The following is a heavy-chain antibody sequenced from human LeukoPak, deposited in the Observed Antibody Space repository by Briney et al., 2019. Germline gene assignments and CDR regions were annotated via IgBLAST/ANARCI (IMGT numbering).Heavy chain of an antibody. D-gene: IGHD6-13*01. CDR3: AREVSSTWFEWFDP. CDR2: IYYSGST. Sequence: SETLSLTCTVSGGSISSYYWSWIRQPPGKGLEWIGYIYYSGSTNYNPSPKSRVIISMDTSKNQFSLKLSSVTAADTAVYYCAREVSSTWFEWFDPWGQGTLVTVS. V-gene: IGHV4-59*01. J-gene: IGHJ5*02. CDR1: GGSISSYY.